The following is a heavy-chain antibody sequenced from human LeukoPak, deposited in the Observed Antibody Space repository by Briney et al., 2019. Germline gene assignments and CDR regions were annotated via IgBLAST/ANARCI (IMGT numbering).Heavy chain of an antibody. D-gene: IGHD1-1*01. J-gene: IGHJ6*03. V-gene: IGHV4-59*01. Sequence: SETLSLTCSVSDDSITMYYWTWIRQPPGKGLEWIGYVDHTGSTNFNPPLNGRVSISRDTTKNLFSLRLRSVTAADTAVYFCARGRVSSSTRYSTYYYYFYMDVWGKGTTVTVSS. CDR3: ARGRVSSSTRYSTYYYYFYMDV. CDR2: VDHTGST. CDR1: DDSITMYY.